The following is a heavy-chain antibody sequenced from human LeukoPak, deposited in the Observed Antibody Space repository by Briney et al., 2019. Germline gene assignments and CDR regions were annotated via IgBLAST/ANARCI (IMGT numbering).Heavy chain of an antibody. CDR1: GGSFSGYY. J-gene: IGHJ4*02. CDR2: INHSGST. V-gene: IGHV4-34*01. Sequence: SETLSLTCAVYGGSFSGYYWSWIRQPPGKGLEWIGEINHSGSTNYNPSLKSRVTISVDTSKNQFSLKLSSVTAADTAVYYCARDNQDMVRGVIITEYYFDYWGQGTLVTVSS. D-gene: IGHD3-10*01. CDR3: ARDNQDMVRGVIITEYYFDY.